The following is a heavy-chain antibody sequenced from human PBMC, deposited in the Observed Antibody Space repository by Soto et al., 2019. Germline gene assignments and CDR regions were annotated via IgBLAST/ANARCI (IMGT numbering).Heavy chain of an antibody. CDR2: IIPVFGTP. V-gene: IGHV1-69*13. D-gene: IGHD3-22*01. CDR3: ASGRDGYFYFEY. Sequence: SVKFSCTTSGGTFSNFAISWVRQAPGHGLEWMGGIIPVFGTPNYSQKFQDRSTITADESASTAYMELSNLGSKDTAVYYCASGRDGYFYFEYWGQGTLVTVSS. J-gene: IGHJ4*02. CDR1: GGTFSNFA.